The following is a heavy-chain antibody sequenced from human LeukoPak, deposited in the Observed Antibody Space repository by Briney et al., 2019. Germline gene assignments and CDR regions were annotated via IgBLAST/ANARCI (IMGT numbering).Heavy chain of an antibody. Sequence: GGSLRLSCAASGFIFSGSAMAWVRQAPGTGLEWVSSMSASGGSTYYADSVKGRFTVSRDNSKNTLYLQMNSLRAEDTAVYYCAKDSAEQQLVRDFDYWGQGTLVTVSS. D-gene: IGHD6-13*01. CDR1: GFIFSGSA. CDR2: MSASGGST. J-gene: IGHJ4*02. V-gene: IGHV3-23*01. CDR3: AKDSAEQQLVRDFDY.